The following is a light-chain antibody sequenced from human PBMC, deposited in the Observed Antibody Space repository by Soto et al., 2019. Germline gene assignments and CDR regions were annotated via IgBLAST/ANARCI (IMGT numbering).Light chain of an antibody. CDR1: SSNIGAGYE. Sequence: QSVLTQPPSVSGAPGERVTISCTGSSSNIGAGYEVHWYQQLPGTSPKPPIYEDTDRPSGVPDRFSGSKSGTSASLAITGLLAEDEADYYCQSYDNSLSGSYVFGTGTKLTVL. V-gene: IGLV1-40*01. CDR3: QSYDNSLSGSYV. CDR2: EDT. J-gene: IGLJ1*01.